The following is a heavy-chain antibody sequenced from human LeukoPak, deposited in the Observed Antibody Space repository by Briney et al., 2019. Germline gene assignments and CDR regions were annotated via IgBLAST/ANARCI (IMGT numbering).Heavy chain of an antibody. Sequence: SETLSLTCTVSGGSISSSSYYWGWIRQPPGKGLEWIGSIYYSGSTYYNPSLKSRVTISVDTSKNQFSLKLSSVTAADTAVYYCARDLVVVVAATPRGWFDPWGQGTLVTVSS. V-gene: IGHV4-39*07. CDR3: ARDLVVVVAATPRGWFDP. D-gene: IGHD2-15*01. J-gene: IGHJ5*02. CDR2: IYYSGST. CDR1: GGSISSSSYY.